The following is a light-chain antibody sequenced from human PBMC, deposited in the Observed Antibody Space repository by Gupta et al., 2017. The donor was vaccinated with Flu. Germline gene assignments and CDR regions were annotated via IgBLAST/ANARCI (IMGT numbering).Light chain of an antibody. CDR2: EVN. V-gene: IGLV2-14*01. CDR1: NSDIHNYDY. CDR3: RSFTNNNTLV. Sequence: QSVLTQPASVSGSPGQSITISCTGTNSDIHNYDYVSWYQQHPGKAPKLIIYEVNKRPSGVSSRFSGSKSVNTASLTISGHQAEDEGDFYCRSFTNNNTLVFGTGTRVTVL. J-gene: IGLJ1*01.